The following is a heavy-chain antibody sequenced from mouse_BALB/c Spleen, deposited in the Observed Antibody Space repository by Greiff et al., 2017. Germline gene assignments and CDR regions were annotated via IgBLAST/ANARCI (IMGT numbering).Heavy chain of an antibody. CDR1: GFTFSSFG. D-gene: IGHD1-2*01. J-gene: IGHJ4*01. CDR2: ISSGSSTI. V-gene: IGHV5-17*02. CDR3: ARTITTATLSY. Sequence: EVQVVESGGGLVQPGGSRKLSCAASGFTFSSFGMHWVRQAPEKGLEWVAYISSGSSTIYYADTVKGRFTISRDNPKNTLFLQMTSLRSEDTAMYYCARTITTATLSYWGQGTSVTVSS.